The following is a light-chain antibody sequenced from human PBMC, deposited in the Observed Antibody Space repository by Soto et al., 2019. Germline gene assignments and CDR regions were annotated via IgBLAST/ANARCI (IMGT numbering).Light chain of an antibody. CDR1: QSISSY. V-gene: IGKV1-39*01. J-gene: IGKJ1*01. CDR3: QQSYSTPRT. Sequence: DIQMTQSPSSLSASVGDRVTITCRASQSISSYLNWYQQKPGKAPKLLIYGASSLQSGVPSRFSGSGSVTDFTLTISSLQPEDFAPYYCQQSYSTPRTFGQGTKVEIK. CDR2: GAS.